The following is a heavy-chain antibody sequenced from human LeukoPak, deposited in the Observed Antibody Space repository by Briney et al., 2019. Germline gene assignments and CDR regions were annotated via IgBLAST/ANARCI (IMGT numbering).Heavy chain of an antibody. V-gene: IGHV4-34*01. D-gene: IGHD2-2*03. CDR2: INHSGST. CDR3: ARGRFGYCSSTSCRSHYYYYYYMDV. CDR1: GGSFSGYY. Sequence: SETLSLTCAVYGGSFSGYYWSWIRQPPGKGLEWLGEINHSGSTNYNPSLKSRVTISVDTSKNQFSLKLSSVTAADTAVYYCARGRFGYCSSTSCRSHYYYYYYMDVWGKGTTVTVSS. J-gene: IGHJ6*03.